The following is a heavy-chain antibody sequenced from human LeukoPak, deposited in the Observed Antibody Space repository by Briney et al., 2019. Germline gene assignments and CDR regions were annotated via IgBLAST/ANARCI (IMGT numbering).Heavy chain of an antibody. CDR3: ARHVRPTGCFDS. CDR1: GGSISISSYY. J-gene: IGHJ4*02. CDR2: IYYSGST. V-gene: IGHV4-39*01. Sequence: PSETLSLTCTVSGGSISISSYYWGWIRQPPGEGLEWIGNIYYSGSTYYNPSLKSRVTISVDTSKNQFSLNLSSVTAADTAVYYCARHVRPTGCFDSWGQGTLVTVSS. D-gene: IGHD4-17*01.